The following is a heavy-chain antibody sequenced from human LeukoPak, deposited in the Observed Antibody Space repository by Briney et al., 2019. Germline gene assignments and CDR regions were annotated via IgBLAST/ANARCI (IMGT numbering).Heavy chain of an antibody. J-gene: IGHJ4*02. D-gene: IGHD1-26*01. CDR1: GGSFSGYY. Sequence: SETLSLTCAVYGGSFSGYYWSWIRQPPGKGLEWIGEINHSGSTNYNPSLKSRVTISVDTSKNQFSLKLSSVTAADTAVYYCARALLVGASPFDYWGQGTLVTVSS. CDR3: ARALLVGASPFDY. CDR2: INHSGST. V-gene: IGHV4-34*01.